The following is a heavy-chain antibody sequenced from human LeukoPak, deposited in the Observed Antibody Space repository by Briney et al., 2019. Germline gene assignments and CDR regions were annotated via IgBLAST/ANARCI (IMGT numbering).Heavy chain of an antibody. CDR1: GFTVSSNY. J-gene: IGHJ3*02. V-gene: IGHV3-53*01. D-gene: IGHD3-3*01. CDR3: ARGDPIGLAHDYWSPSDI. CDR2: LYSNYVT. Sequence: GGSLRLSCAASGFTVSSNYITWVRQAPGEGLEWVSVLYSNYVTQYADSVKGRFTISRDNSKNTIFLQMNNLRAEDSAVYYCARGDPIGLAHDYWSPSDIWGQGTMVTVSS.